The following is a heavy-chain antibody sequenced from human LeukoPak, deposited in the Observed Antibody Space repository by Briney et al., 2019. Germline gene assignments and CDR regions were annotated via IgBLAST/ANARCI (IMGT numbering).Heavy chain of an antibody. Sequence: GGSLRLSCTASGFTFGDYAMSWFRQAPGKGLEWVGFIRSKAYGGTTEYTASVKGRFTISRDDSKSIAYLQMNSLKTEDTAVYYCTRDRVDIVATTIYYYYYMTSGAKGPRSPSP. CDR3: TRDRVDIVATTIYYYYYMTS. D-gene: IGHD5-12*01. V-gene: IGHV3-49*01. CDR1: GFTFGDYA. CDR2: IRSKAYGGTT. J-gene: IGHJ6*03.